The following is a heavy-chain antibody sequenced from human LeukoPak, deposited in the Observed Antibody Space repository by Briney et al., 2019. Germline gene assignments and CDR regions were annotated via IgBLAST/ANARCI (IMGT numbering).Heavy chain of an antibody. CDR2: ISVYNGNT. D-gene: IGHD6-13*01. V-gene: IGHV1-18*01. Sequence: ASVKLSCKASGYTFTSYGMTWVRQAPGQGLEWMGWISVYNGNTNYAQKLQGRVTMTTDTSTSTAYLEMSSLRVDDTAIYYCARDREAAGQKLTDYWGQGTLVTVSS. J-gene: IGHJ4*02. CDR1: GYTFTSYG. CDR3: ARDREAAGQKLTDY.